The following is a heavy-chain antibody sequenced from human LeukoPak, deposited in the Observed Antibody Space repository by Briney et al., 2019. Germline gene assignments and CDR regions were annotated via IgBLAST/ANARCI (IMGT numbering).Heavy chain of an antibody. CDR3: ARDAARGGDNDY. V-gene: IGHV3-7*01. D-gene: IGHD2-21*02. J-gene: IGHJ4*02. CDR1: GFTFSSYG. CDR2: INEDGSYK. Sequence: QPGRSLRLSCAASGFTFSSYGMHWVRQAPGKGLEWVANINEDGSYKFHADSVKGRLTISRDNSKNSLYLQMSSLRADDTAVYYCARDAARGGDNDYWGQGTRVIVSS.